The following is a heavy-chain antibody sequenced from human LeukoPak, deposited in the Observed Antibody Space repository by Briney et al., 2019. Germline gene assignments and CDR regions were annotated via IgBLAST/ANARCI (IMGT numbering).Heavy chain of an antibody. CDR3: ARAYDYVWGSYRYPDY. V-gene: IGHV3-21*01. CDR1: GFTFSSYS. J-gene: IGHJ4*02. D-gene: IGHD3-16*02. CDR2: ISSSSSYI. Sequence: GGSLRLSCAASGFTFSSYSMNWVRQAPGKGLEWVSSISSSSSYIYYADSVKGRFTISRDNAKNSLYLQMNSLRAEDKAVYYCARAYDYVWGSYRYPDYWGQGTLVTVSS.